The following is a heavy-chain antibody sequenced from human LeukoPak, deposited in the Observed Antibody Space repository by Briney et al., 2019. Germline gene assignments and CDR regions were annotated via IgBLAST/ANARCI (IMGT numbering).Heavy chain of an antibody. V-gene: IGHV5-51*01. D-gene: IGHD6-13*01. Sequence: PGESLKISCKGSGYSFISYWIGWVRQMPGKGLEWMGIIYPGDSDTRYSPSFQGQVTISADKSISTAYLQWSSLKASDTAMYYCASQTAPWIAAAPGAFDIWGQGTMVTVSS. J-gene: IGHJ3*02. CDR2: IYPGDSDT. CDR3: ASQTAPWIAAAPGAFDI. CDR1: GYSFISYW.